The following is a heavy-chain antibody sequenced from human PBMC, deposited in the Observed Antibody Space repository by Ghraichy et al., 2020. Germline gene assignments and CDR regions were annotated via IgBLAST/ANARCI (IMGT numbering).Heavy chain of an antibody. CDR2: INPSDGTR. V-gene: IGHV1-46*01. J-gene: IGHJ4*02. CDR3: AREPHGTGFFDY. Sequence: ASVNVSCKASGYTFTTYYMHWVRQAPGQGLEWMGVINPSDGTRNYAQNFQGRVTMTRDTSTSTVYMEVSSLRSEDTAVYYCAREPHGTGFFDYWGQGTLVTVSS. CDR1: GYTFTTYY. D-gene: IGHD1-7*01.